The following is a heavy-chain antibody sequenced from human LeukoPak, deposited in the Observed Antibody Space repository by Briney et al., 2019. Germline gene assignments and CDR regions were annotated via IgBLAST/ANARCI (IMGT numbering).Heavy chain of an antibody. Sequence: SETLSLTCAVYGGSFSGYYWCWIRQPPGKGLEWIGEINHSGSTNYNPSLKSRVTISVDTSKNQFSLKLSSVTAADTAVYYCASGPGPPRGETDLKYNWFDPWGQGTLVTVSS. CDR2: INHSGST. V-gene: IGHV4-34*01. CDR1: GGSFSGYY. J-gene: IGHJ5*02. D-gene: IGHD3-10*01. CDR3: ASGPGPPRGETDLKYNWFDP.